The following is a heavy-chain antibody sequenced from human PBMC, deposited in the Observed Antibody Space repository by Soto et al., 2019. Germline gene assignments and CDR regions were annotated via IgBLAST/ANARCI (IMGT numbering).Heavy chain of an antibody. Sequence: ASVKVSCKASGYTFTSYAMHWVRQAPGQRLEWMGWINAGNGNTKYSQKFQGRVTMTTDTSTSTAYMELRSLRSDDTAVYYCARDSYCSGGSCYSGLDAFDIWGQGTMVTVSS. D-gene: IGHD2-15*01. CDR3: ARDSYCSGGSCYSGLDAFDI. CDR2: INAGNGNT. J-gene: IGHJ3*02. CDR1: GYTFTSYA. V-gene: IGHV1-3*01.